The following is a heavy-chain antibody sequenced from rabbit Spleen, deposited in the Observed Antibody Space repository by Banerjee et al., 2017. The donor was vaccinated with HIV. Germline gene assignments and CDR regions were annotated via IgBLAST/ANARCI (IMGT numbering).Heavy chain of an antibody. CDR2: INIVTGKS. CDR1: GFTLSSYY. CDR3: ARDTGTSFSTYGMDL. V-gene: IGHV1S45*01. D-gene: IGHD8-1*01. Sequence: QEHLVESGGGLVQPGGSLKLSCKASGFTLSSYYMCWVRQAPGKGLEWIACINIVTGKSVYANWAEGRFIMSRSSSTTVTLQMTSLTAADTATYFCARDTGTSFSTYGMDLWGPGTLVTVS. J-gene: IGHJ6*01.